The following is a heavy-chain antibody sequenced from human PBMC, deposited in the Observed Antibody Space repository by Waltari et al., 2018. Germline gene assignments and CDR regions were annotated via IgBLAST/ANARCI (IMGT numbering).Heavy chain of an antibody. CDR2: ISRTSNTK. V-gene: IGHV3-48*02. Sequence: EVRLVESGGKLIQPGGSLRLSCAASGFTFSTYARTWVRQIPGKGLGWVSYISRTSNTKSYAESVEGRYAISRDNAKNLLYLEMTSLRDDDTAVYYCARNDYDRAGVYDYWGQGTLVTVSS. J-gene: IGHJ4*02. CDR1: GFTFSTYA. CDR3: ARNDYDRAGVYDY. D-gene: IGHD2-8*01.